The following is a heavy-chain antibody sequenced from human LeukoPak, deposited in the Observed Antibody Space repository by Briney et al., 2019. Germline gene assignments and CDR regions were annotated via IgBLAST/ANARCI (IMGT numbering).Heavy chain of an antibody. Sequence: ASVKVSCKASGGTFSSFAISWVRQAPGQGLECMGGIIPIFGTANYAQKFQGRVTITADKSTSTAYMELRSLRSDDTAVYYCARVMGVYVPAFDIWGQGTMVTVSS. D-gene: IGHD3-10*01. V-gene: IGHV1-69*06. CDR1: GGTFSSFA. J-gene: IGHJ3*02. CDR3: ARVMGVYVPAFDI. CDR2: IIPIFGTA.